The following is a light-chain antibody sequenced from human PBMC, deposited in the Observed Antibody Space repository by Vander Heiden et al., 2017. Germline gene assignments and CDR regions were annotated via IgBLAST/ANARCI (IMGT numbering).Light chain of an antibody. Sequence: QSVLTQPPSVSGAPGQRVTISCTGSNSNIGARYDVHWYQQLPAKAPNLLIYGNSNRPSGVPDRISGSKSGTSASLAITGLQAEDEADYYCQSYDTSLSGSVVFGGGTRLTVL. CDR3: QSYDTSLSGSVV. CDR2: GNS. CDR1: NSNIGARYD. J-gene: IGLJ2*01. V-gene: IGLV1-40*01.